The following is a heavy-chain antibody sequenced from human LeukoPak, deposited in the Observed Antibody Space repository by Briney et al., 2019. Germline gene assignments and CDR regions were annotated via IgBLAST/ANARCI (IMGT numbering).Heavy chain of an antibody. V-gene: IGHV1-18*01. Sequence: ASVKVSCKASGYTFTTYGITWVRQAPGQGLEWMGWISVYNGNTNYAQKLQGRVTMTTDTSTSTAYMELRSLRSDDTAVYYCARDPPYGDHWVAPDYWGQGTLVTVSS. CDR3: ARDPPYGDHWVAPDY. CDR1: GYTFTTYG. J-gene: IGHJ4*02. D-gene: IGHD4-17*01. CDR2: ISVYNGNT.